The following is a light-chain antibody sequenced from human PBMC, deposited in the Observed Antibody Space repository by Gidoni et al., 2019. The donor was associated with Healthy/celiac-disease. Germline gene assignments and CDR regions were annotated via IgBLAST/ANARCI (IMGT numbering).Light chain of an antibody. J-gene: IGKJ2*01. CDR2: GAS. CDR3: QQYGSSPRYT. CDR1: QSVSSSY. V-gene: IGKV3-20*01. Sequence: EIVLTQSPATLSFSPGERATLSCRASQSVSSSYLAWYQQKPGQAPRLLIYGASSRATGIPDRFSGSGSGTDFTLTISRLEPEDFAVYYCQQYGSSPRYTFGQGTKLEIK.